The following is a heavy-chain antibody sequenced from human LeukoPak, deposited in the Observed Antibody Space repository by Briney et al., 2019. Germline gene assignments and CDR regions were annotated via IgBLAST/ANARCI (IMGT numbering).Heavy chain of an antibody. J-gene: IGHJ6*03. Sequence: GGSLRLSCAASGFTFSSYWMSWVRQAPGKGLEWVANIKQDGSEKYYVDSVKGRFTISRDNAKNSLYLQMNSLRAEDTAVYYCARGISGYDFYYFYYMDVWGKGTTVTVSS. CDR3: ARGISGYDFYYFYYMDV. CDR1: GFTFSSYW. D-gene: IGHD5-12*01. V-gene: IGHV3-7*01. CDR2: IKQDGSEK.